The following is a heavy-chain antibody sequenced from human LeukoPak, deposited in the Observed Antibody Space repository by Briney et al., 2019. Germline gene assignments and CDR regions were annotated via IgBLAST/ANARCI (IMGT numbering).Heavy chain of an antibody. CDR1: GGSISSYY. J-gene: IGHJ4*02. CDR2: IYYSGST. D-gene: IGHD3-10*01. CDR3: ARVYSGSYPDY. V-gene: IGHV4-59*01. Sequence: SETLSLTCTVSGGSISSYYWSWIRQPPGKGLEWIGYIYYSGSTNYNPSLKSRVTISVDTSKNQFSLKLSSVTAADTAVYYCARVYSGSYPDYWGQGTLVTVSS.